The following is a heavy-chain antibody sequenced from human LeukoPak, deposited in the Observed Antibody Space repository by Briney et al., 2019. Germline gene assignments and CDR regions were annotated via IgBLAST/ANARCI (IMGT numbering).Heavy chain of an antibody. Sequence: SGGSLRLSCVAPGFSLNNYAISWVRQAPGKGLGCVSAISASGGTYYTDSVKGRFTISSDNSKNTLFLQMNSLRAEDTAVYYCARERVSGSLSLYFDCWGQGALVTVSS. CDR3: ARERVSGSLSLYFDC. J-gene: IGHJ4*02. D-gene: IGHD3-10*01. CDR2: ISASGGT. V-gene: IGHV3-23*01. CDR1: GFSLNNYA.